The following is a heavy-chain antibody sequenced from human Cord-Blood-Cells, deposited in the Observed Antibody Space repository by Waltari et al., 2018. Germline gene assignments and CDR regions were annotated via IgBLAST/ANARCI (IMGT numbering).Heavy chain of an antibody. V-gene: IGHV1-2*04. Sequence: QVQLVQSGAAVKKPGASVKVSCTASGYTFTGYHLPWVRQAPGQGLEWMGWINPNSGGTNYAQKFQGWVTMTRDTSISTAYMELSRLRSDDTAVYYCAREVGSYDAFDIWGQGTMVTVSS. D-gene: IGHD1-26*01. J-gene: IGHJ3*02. CDR2: INPNSGGT. CDR3: AREVGSYDAFDI. CDR1: GYTFTGYH.